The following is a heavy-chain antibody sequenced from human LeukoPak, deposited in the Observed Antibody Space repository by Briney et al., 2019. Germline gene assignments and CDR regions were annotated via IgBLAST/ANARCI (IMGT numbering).Heavy chain of an antibody. CDR2: IYTSGST. V-gene: IGHV4-4*07. J-gene: IGHJ4*02. CDR3: AREGSSGWYAWDYFDY. CDR1: GGSIGSYY. D-gene: IGHD6-19*01. Sequence: PSETLSLTCTVSGGSIGSYYWSWIRQPAGKGLEWIGRIYTSGSTNYNPSLKSRVTMSVDTSKNQFSLKLSSVTAADTAVYYCAREGSSGWYAWDYFDYWGQGTLVTVSS.